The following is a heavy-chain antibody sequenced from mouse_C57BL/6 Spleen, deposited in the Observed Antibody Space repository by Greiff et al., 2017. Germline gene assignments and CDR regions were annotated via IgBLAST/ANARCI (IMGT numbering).Heavy chain of an antibody. V-gene: IGHV1-64*01. Sequence: QVQLQQPGAELVKPGASVKLSCKASGYTFTSYWMHWVKQRPGQGLEWIGMIHPNSGSTNYNEKVKSKATLTVDKSSSTAYMQLSSLTSEDSAVYYCARGLDYGSRTWFAYWGQGTLVTVSA. CDR1: GYTFTSYW. D-gene: IGHD1-1*01. CDR2: IHPNSGST. J-gene: IGHJ3*01. CDR3: ARGLDYGSRTWFAY.